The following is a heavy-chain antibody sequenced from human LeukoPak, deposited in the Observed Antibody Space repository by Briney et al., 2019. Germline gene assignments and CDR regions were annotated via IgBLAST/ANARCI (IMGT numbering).Heavy chain of an antibody. D-gene: IGHD3-22*01. CDR2: ISSSGSTI. CDR3: ARDHYNSSGYGYYFDS. J-gene: IGHJ4*02. V-gene: IGHV3-48*03. CDR1: GFTFSSYE. Sequence: GGSLRLSCAASGFTFSSYEMNWVRQAPGKGLEWVSYISSSGSTIYYADSVKGRFTISRDNAKNSLYLQMNSLRAEDTAVYYCARDHYNSSGYGYYFDSWGKGTLVTVSS.